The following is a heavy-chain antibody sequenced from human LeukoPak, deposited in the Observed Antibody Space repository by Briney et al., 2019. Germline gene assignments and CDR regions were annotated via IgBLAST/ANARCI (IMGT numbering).Heavy chain of an antibody. CDR1: GYTFTGYY. Sequence: GASVKVSCKASGYTFTGYYMHWVRQAPGQGLEWMGWINPNSGGTNYAQKLQGRVTMTTDTSTSTAYMELRSLRSDDTAVYYCARGPGIQLWYPPDYWGQGTLVTVSS. J-gene: IGHJ4*02. CDR3: ARGPGIQLWYPPDY. CDR2: INPNSGGT. V-gene: IGHV1-2*02. D-gene: IGHD5-18*01.